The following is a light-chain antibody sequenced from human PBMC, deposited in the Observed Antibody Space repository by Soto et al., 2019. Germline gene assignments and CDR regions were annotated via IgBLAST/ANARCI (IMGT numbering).Light chain of an antibody. J-gene: IGKJ5*01. CDR2: DAS. CDR3: HPCTTPST. CDR1: QSLNSF. V-gene: IGKV1-5*02. Sequence: ITQSATTLALSTGKEGMLICRASQSLNSFLAWYQQKPGRAPKLLIYDASNLESGVPSRFRGSGSGTEFTLTISSLEPDDFAAYYCHPCTTPSTFGQGTRLEI.